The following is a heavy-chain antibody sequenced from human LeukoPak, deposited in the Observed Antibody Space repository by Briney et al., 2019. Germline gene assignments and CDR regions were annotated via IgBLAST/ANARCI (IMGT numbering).Heavy chain of an antibody. V-gene: IGHV4-39*01. J-gene: IGHJ4*02. CDR2: IYYSGST. CDR1: GGSISSSSYY. D-gene: IGHD6-13*01. Sequence: MTSETLSLTCTVSGGSISSSSYYWGWIRQPPGKGLEWIGSIYYSGSTYYNPSLKSRVTISVDTSKNQFSLKLSSVTAADTAVYYCARHTFINSSSPSSFDYWGQGTLVTVSS. CDR3: ARHTFINSSSPSSFDY.